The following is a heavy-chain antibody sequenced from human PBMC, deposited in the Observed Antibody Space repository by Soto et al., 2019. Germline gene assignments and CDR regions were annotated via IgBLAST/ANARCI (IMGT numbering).Heavy chain of an antibody. CDR2: ISWNVGSI. D-gene: IGHD3-3*01. V-gene: IGHV3-9*01. CDR3: AKGVAGWYYFDY. Sequence: EVQLVESGGGLVQPGRSLRLSCAAYRFTFDDYALQWVRQAPGKGLEWVSGISWNVGSIAYADSVKGRFTISRDNAKNSLYLQMNSLRAQDTALYYCAKGVAGWYYFDYWGQGTLVTVSS. CDR1: RFTFDDYA. J-gene: IGHJ4*02.